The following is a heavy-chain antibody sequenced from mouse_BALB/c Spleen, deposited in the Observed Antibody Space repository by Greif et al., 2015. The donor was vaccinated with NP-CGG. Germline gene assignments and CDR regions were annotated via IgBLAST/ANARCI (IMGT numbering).Heavy chain of an antibody. CDR1: GYSITSGYY. Sequence: VQLQQSGPGLVKPSQSLSLTCSATGYSITSGYYWNWIRQFPGNKLEWMGYISYDGSNNYNPSLKNRISITRDTSKNQFFLKLNSVTTEDTATYYCARVYRYKYYFDYWGQGTTLTVSS. CDR2: ISYDGSN. D-gene: IGHD2-14*01. J-gene: IGHJ2*01. CDR3: ARVYRYKYYFDY. V-gene: IGHV3-6*02.